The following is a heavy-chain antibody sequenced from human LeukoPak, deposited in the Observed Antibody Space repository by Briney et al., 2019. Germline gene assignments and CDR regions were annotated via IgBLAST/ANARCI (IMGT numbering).Heavy chain of an antibody. CDR2: IWYDGSNK. D-gene: IGHD1-14*01. Sequence: PGRSLRHSCAASGFTFSSYGMHWVRQAPGKGLEWVAVIWYDGSNKYYADSVKGRFTISRDNSKNTLYLQMNSLRAEDTALYYCAREETGNPGGYWGQGTLVTVSS. V-gene: IGHV3-33*01. J-gene: IGHJ4*02. CDR3: AREETGNPGGY. CDR1: GFTFSSYG.